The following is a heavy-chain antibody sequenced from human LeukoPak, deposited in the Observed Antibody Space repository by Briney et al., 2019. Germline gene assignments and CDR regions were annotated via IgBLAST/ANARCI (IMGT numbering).Heavy chain of an antibody. J-gene: IGHJ6*02. CDR3: ARHGGSSLYYYGMDV. CDR1: GGSISIYY. D-gene: IGHD3-16*01. CDR2: IYYSGST. V-gene: IGHV4-59*08. Sequence: PSETLSLTCTVSGGSISIYYWSWIRQPPGKGLEWIGYIYYSGSTNYNPSLKSRVTISVDTSKNQFSLQLSSVTAADTDVYYCARHGGSSLYYYGMDVWGQGTTVTVS.